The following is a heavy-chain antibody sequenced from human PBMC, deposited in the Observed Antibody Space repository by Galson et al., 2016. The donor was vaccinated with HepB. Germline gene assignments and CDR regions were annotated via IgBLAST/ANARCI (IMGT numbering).Heavy chain of an antibody. CDR1: GYTFTSYY. Sequence: SVKVSCKASGYTFTSYYMHWVRQAPGQGLEWMGLIYPKDGDTTYAQQFQDRVTMTRDTSTSTVYMELSSLRSEDTAVYYCASHQWQPGFYFYAMDVWGQGTTVTVSS. CDR2: IYPKDGDT. CDR3: ASHQWQPGFYFYAMDV. D-gene: IGHD6-19*01. V-gene: IGHV1-46*01. J-gene: IGHJ6*02.